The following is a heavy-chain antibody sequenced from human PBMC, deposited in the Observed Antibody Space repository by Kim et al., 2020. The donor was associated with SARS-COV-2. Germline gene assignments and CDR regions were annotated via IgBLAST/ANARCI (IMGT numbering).Heavy chain of an antibody. V-gene: IGHV3-23*01. Sequence: GGSLRLSCVASGFTFSTYAMTWVRQAPGKGLEWVSAISGSGASTYYADSVKGRFTISRDNSKSTLSLQMNSLRAEDTAVYYCAKVSSPYYGSGTYYSDCWGQSTQVTVSS. J-gene: IGHJ4*02. CDR2: ISGSGAST. CDR1: GFTFSTYA. D-gene: IGHD3-10*01. CDR3: AKVSSPYYGSGTYYSDC.